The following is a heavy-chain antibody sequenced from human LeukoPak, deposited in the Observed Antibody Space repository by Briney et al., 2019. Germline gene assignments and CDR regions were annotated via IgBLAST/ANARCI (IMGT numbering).Heavy chain of an antibody. CDR3: ATYEYSSSSFFDY. Sequence: PSGTLSLTCAVSGGSISSSNWWSWVRQPPGKGLEWIGEIYHSGSTNYNPSLKSRVTISVDKSKNQFSLKLSSVTAADTAVYYCATYEYSSSSFFDYWGQGTLVTVSS. D-gene: IGHD6-6*01. V-gene: IGHV4-4*02. CDR1: GGSISSSNW. CDR2: IYHSGST. J-gene: IGHJ4*02.